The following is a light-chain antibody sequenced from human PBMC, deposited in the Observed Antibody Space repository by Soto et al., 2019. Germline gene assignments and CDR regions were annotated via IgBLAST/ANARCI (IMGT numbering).Light chain of an antibody. J-gene: IGLJ1*01. CDR1: SSNLGDNT. Sequence: QSVLPQPPSASGTPGQRVTLSCSTSSSNLGDNTVNWYQHVPGTAPKLLIYSYDQRPSGVPDRFSGSKSGTSASLAISGLQSEDEADYYCAAWDASLDGYVFGTGTKVTVL. V-gene: IGLV1-44*01. CDR2: SYD. CDR3: AAWDASLDGYV.